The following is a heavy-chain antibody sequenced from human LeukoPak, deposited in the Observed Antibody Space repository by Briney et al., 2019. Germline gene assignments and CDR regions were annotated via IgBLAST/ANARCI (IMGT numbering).Heavy chain of an antibody. Sequence: PSGTLSLTCSVSGDSISSYYWSWVRQPPGKGLEWIGYIYDSGRTNYNPSLKSRATISVDTSKNQVSLKVSSVTVADTAVYFCAKYPSEYSSSYGMDVWGQGTTVTVSS. J-gene: IGHJ6*02. D-gene: IGHD6-6*01. CDR3: AKYPSEYSSSYGMDV. CDR2: IYDSGRT. CDR1: GDSISSYY. V-gene: IGHV4-59*01.